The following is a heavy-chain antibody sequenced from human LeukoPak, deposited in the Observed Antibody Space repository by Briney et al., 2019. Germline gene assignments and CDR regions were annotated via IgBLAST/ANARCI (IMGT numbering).Heavy chain of an antibody. D-gene: IGHD3-9*01. CDR3: ARDGNYDILTGYPEYYFDY. J-gene: IGHJ4*02. CDR1: GSSISSYY. Sequence: SETLSLTCTVSGSSISSYYWSWIRQPAGKGLDWIGRIYTSGSTNYNPSLKSRVTMSVDTSKNQFSLKLSSVTAADTAVYYCARDGNYDILTGYPEYYFDYWGQGTLVTVSS. V-gene: IGHV4-4*07. CDR2: IYTSGST.